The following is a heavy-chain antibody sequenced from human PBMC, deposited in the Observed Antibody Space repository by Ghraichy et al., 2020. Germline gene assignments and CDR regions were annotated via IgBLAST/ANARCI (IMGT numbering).Heavy chain of an antibody. D-gene: IGHD3-10*01. CDR1: GGSISSGGYS. Sequence: SETLSLTCAVSGGSISSGGYSWSWIRQPPGKGLEWIGYIYYSGSTYYNPSLKSRVTISVDTSKNQFSLKLSSVTAADTAVYYCAREGRGLYYFDYWGQGTLVTVSS. CDR3: AREGRGLYYFDY. V-gene: IGHV4-30-4*07. CDR2: IYYSGST. J-gene: IGHJ4*02.